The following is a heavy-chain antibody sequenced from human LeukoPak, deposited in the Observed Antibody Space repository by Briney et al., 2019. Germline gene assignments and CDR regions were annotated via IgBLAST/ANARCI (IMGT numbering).Heavy chain of an antibody. Sequence: GGSLRLSCAVSGFTVSSNHMSWVRQAPGKGLVWVSRINSDGSSTSYADSVKGRFTISRDDAKNTLYLQMNSLRAEDTAVYYCASPSLYDIFSFDYWGQGTLVTVSS. CDR3: ASPSLYDIFSFDY. CDR1: GFTVSSNH. CDR2: INSDGSST. V-gene: IGHV3-74*01. D-gene: IGHD3-9*01. J-gene: IGHJ4*02.